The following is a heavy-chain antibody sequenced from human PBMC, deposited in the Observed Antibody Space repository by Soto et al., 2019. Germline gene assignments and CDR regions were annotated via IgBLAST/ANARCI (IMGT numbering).Heavy chain of an antibody. Sequence: ESLKISCNGSGYSVTSYWICWVPHRPWKGLGVMGIIYPGDSDTRYSPSYQGQVTSSVDKSSSTAYLQWSRLKASDTAMYYCARHFRGSGKYYYYGMDVWGQGTTVTVSS. D-gene: IGHD3-10*01. J-gene: IGHJ6*02. CDR3: ARHFRGSGKYYYYGMDV. V-gene: IGHV5-51*01. CDR1: GYSVTSYW. CDR2: IYPGDSDT.